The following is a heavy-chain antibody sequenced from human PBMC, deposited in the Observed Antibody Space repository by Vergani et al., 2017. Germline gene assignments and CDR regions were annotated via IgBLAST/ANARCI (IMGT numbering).Heavy chain of an antibody. CDR3: ARRYSSGWEGRPFDP. CDR1: GYTFTTYD. Sequence: QVQLVQSGAEVKKPGASVKVSCKASGYTFTTYDINWVRQATGQGLEWLGWMNPNSGNTGYAQKFQGRVTMTRNTSISTAYMELSSLRSEDTALYYCARRYSSGWEGRPFDPWGQGTLVTVSS. J-gene: IGHJ5*02. CDR2: MNPNSGNT. D-gene: IGHD6-19*01. V-gene: IGHV1-8*01.